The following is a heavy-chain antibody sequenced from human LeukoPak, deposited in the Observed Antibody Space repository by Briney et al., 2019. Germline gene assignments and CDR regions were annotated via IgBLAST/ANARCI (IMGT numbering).Heavy chain of an antibody. Sequence: GGSLRLSCAASAFTFSNYAMSWVRQAPGKGLEWVSSISSSSSYIYYADSVKGRFTISRDNAKNSLYLQMNSLRAEDTAVHYCAKDGQNIVVVIAGNYYYYYMDVWGKGTTVTVSS. D-gene: IGHD2-21*01. CDR1: AFTFSNYA. J-gene: IGHJ6*03. CDR2: ISSSSSYI. CDR3: AKDGQNIVVVIAGNYYYYYMDV. V-gene: IGHV3-21*01.